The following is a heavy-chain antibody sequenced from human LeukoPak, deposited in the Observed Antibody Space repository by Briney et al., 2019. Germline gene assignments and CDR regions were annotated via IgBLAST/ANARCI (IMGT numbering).Heavy chain of an antibody. CDR1: GGTFSSYA. J-gene: IGHJ4*02. Sequence: SVTVSCKASGGTFSSYAISWVRQAPGQGLEWMGGIIPIFGTANYAQKFQGRVTITTDESTSTAYMELSSLRSEDTAVYYCASGFLGIVGYCSSTSCFRHPFDYWGRGTLVTVSS. V-gene: IGHV1-69*05. CDR3: ASGFLGIVGYCSSTSCFRHPFDY. CDR2: IIPIFGTA. D-gene: IGHD2-2*01.